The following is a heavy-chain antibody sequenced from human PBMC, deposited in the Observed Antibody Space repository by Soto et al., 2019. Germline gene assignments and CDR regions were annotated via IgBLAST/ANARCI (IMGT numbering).Heavy chain of an antibody. D-gene: IGHD1-26*01. V-gene: IGHV3-30-3*01. J-gene: IGHJ4*02. CDR1: EFSFSSYA. CDR2: ISYDGSSQ. Sequence: QVQLVESGGGVVQPGRSLRLSCATSEFSFSSYAMHWVRQAPGKGLEWVAVISYDGSSQYYADSVKDRFTLSRDNSKKTLYLQMNSLRADDTAVYYCARDLRGRGRVGAFDYGGQGTLVTVSS. CDR3: ARDLRGRGRVGAFDY.